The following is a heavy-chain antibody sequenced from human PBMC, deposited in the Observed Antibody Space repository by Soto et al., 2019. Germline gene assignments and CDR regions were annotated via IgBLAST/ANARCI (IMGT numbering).Heavy chain of an antibody. CDR3: TRLTGDYVFYLDN. CDR2: MGYNGFT. CDR1: GGPMNNYY. D-gene: IGHD4-17*01. Sequence: PSETRSLTCTISGGPMNNYYCSWFRQPRGEGLEWIGYMGYNGFTRYNPSLRSRVAISLDTAKNQFSLNLSSVTAADTAVYYCTRLTGDYVFYLDNWGQGTLVTVSS. V-gene: IGHV4-59*08. J-gene: IGHJ4*02.